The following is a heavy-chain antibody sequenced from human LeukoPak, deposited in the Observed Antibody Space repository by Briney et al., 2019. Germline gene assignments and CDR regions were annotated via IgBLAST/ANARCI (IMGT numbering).Heavy chain of an antibody. J-gene: IGHJ4*02. CDR3: GRGFSIVPAGIPDF. D-gene: IGHD2-2*02. Sequence: GGSRRLSCAASGFTFGGYWMHWVRQAPGKGLVWVSRINTDGGSTTYADSVKGRFTISRGNAKNTLYLQMNSLRAEDTAVYYCGRGFSIVPAGIPDFWGQGTLVTVSS. V-gene: IGHV3-74*01. CDR1: GFTFGGYW. CDR2: INTDGGST.